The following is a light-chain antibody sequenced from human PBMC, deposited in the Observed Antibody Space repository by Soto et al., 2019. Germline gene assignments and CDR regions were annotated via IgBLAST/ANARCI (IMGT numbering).Light chain of an antibody. CDR3: QQYNKWPPIT. V-gene: IGKV3D-15*01. Sequence: EIVMTQSPGTLSVSPGERATLSCRASQSVSDRLAWYQQKPGQAPRLLIYRVSARATGIPARFSGSGSGTDFTLNISSLQSEDFAVYYCQQYNKWPPITFGQGTRLEMK. CDR2: RVS. CDR1: QSVSDR. J-gene: IGKJ5*01.